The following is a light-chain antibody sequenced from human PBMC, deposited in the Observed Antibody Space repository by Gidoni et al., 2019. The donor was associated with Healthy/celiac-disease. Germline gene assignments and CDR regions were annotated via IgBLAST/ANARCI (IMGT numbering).Light chain of an antibody. CDR1: QSISSY. J-gene: IGKJ1*01. CDR3: QQSYITPTWT. CDR2: AAS. Sequence: DIQMTQSPSSLSASVGDRVTITCRASQSISSYLNWYQQKPGKAPKLLIYAASSLQSGVPSRFSGSGSGTDFTLTISSLQPEDFATYYCQQSYITPTWTFGQXTKVEI. V-gene: IGKV1-39*01.